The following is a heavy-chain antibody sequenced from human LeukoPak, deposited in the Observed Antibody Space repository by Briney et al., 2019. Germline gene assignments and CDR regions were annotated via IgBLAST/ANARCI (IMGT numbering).Heavy chain of an antibody. D-gene: IGHD2-2*01. Sequence: PSETLSLTCTVSGDSISSGRYYWSWIRQPAGKGLEWIGRIYNSGSTNYHPSLKSRVTISVDQSKTQFSLKLRAVTAADTAVYYCGRACCQLLWFSEHNWFDPGGQGTLVTVSS. CDR1: GDSISSGRYY. V-gene: IGHV4-61*02. CDR3: GRACCQLLWFSEHNWFDP. CDR2: IYNSGST. J-gene: IGHJ5*02.